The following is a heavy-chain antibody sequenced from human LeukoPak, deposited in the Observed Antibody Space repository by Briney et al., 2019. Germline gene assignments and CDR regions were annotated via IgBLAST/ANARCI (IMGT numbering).Heavy chain of an antibody. V-gene: IGHV3-7*01. Sequence: PGGSLRLSCAASGFTFRSYWMSWVRQAPGKGLEWVANINQDGSEKYYVDSVKGRFTISRDNAKNSLNLQINSLRAEDTAVYYCARGQYYDILTGYYKHAFDIWGQGTMVTVSS. CDR1: GFTFRSYW. CDR3: ARGQYYDILTGYYKHAFDI. D-gene: IGHD3-9*01. CDR2: INQDGSEK. J-gene: IGHJ3*02.